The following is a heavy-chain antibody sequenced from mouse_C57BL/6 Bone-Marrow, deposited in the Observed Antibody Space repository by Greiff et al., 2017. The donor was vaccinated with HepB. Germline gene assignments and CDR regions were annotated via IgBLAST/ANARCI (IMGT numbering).Heavy chain of an antibody. Sequence: VQLQQSGAELARPGASVKLSCKASGYTFTSYGISWVKQSTGQGLEWIGEIYPRSGNTYYNEKFKGKATLTADKSSSTAYMELRSLTSEDSAVYFCARLRKRYFDVWGRGTTVTVSS. CDR3: ARLRKRYFDV. CDR1: GYTFTSYG. V-gene: IGHV1-81*01. CDR2: IYPRSGNT. J-gene: IGHJ1*03.